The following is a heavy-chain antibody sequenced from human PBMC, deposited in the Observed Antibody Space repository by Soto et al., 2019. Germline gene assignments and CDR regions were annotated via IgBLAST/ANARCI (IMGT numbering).Heavy chain of an antibody. Sequence: SVKVSCKASGGTFSSYAISWVRQAPGQGLEWMGGIIPIFGTANYAQKFQGRVTITADESTSTAYMELSSLRSEDTAVYYCARVVRDYYDSSGYSSGNNWFDPWGPGTLVTVSS. CDR1: GGTFSSYA. V-gene: IGHV1-69*13. D-gene: IGHD3-22*01. CDR2: IIPIFGTA. CDR3: ARVVRDYYDSSGYSSGNNWFDP. J-gene: IGHJ5*02.